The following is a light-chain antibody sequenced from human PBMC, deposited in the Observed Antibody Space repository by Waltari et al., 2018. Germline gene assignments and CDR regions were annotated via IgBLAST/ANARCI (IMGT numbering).Light chain of an antibody. CDR1: TLPNKY. CDR3: QSADTSGNYV. CDR2: KDT. V-gene: IGLV3-25*03. Sequence: SYELTQTPSVSVSPGQTARITCSGATLPNKYAYWYQQKPGQAPVVVIYKDTQRPSGIPARFSGSTSGTTVTLTISGVQAEDEADYYCQSADTSGNYVFGPGTKVTVV. J-gene: IGLJ1*01.